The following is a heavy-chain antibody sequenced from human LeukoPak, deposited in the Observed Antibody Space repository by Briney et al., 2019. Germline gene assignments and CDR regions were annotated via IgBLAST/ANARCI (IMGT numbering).Heavy chain of an antibody. CDR3: ARDMRAAYGSGTYSYYFDY. Sequence: GGSLRLSCAASGLTFSSYSMNWVRQAPGKGLEWVSSISSISSFINYADSVKGRFTISRDNAKNSLYLEMNSLRAEDTAVYYCARDMRAAYGSGTYSYYFDYWGQGTLVTVSS. V-gene: IGHV3-21*01. J-gene: IGHJ4*02. CDR2: ISSISSFI. D-gene: IGHD3-10*01. CDR1: GLTFSSYS.